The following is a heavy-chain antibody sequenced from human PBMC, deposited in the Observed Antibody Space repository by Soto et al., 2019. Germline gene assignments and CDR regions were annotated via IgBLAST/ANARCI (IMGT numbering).Heavy chain of an antibody. Sequence: EVQLLESGGGLVQPGGSLRLSCAASGFTFSSYAMSWVRQAPGKGLEWVSAISGSGGSTYYADSVKGRFTISRDNSKNTLYLVMHSLRAEGTAVFYCAKAYGSGSFDFWGQGALVTVSS. CDR1: GFTFSSYA. D-gene: IGHD3-10*01. CDR3: AKAYGSGSFDF. V-gene: IGHV3-23*01. J-gene: IGHJ4*02. CDR2: ISGSGGST.